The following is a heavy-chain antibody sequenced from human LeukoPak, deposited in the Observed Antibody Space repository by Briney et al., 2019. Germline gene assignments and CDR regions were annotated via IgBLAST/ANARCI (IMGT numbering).Heavy chain of an antibody. V-gene: IGHV4-59*08. J-gene: IGHJ4*02. D-gene: IGHD1-26*01. CDR1: GGSISGYY. Sequence: PSETLSLTCTVSGGSISGYYWSWIRQPPGKGLEWIGNIYNRGSTNYNPSLKSRVTISVDTSKNQFSLKLSSVTAADTAVFYCASSGSEPTRLDYWGQGALVTVSS. CDR3: ASSGSEPTRLDY. CDR2: IYNRGST.